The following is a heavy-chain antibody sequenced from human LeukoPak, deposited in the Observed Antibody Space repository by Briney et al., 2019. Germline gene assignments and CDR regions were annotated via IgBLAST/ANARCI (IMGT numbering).Heavy chain of an antibody. CDR2: ISGSGGST. J-gene: IGHJ6*02. V-gene: IGHV3-23*01. D-gene: IGHD6-13*01. Sequence: GGSLRLSCAASGFTFSSYAMSWVRQAPGKGLEWVSGISGSGGSTYYADSVKGRFTISRDNAKNSLYLQMNSLRAEDTAVFYCARGGARSSSYYYYGMDVWGLGTTVTVSS. CDR3: ARGGARSSSYYYYGMDV. CDR1: GFTFSSYA.